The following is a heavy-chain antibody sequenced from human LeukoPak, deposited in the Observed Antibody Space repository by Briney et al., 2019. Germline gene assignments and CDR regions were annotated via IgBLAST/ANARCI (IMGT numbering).Heavy chain of an antibody. CDR2: IYYSGST. J-gene: IGHJ5*02. Sequence: SETLSLTCTISGGSISSGGYYWSWIRQHPGKGLEWIGYIYYSGSTYYNPSLKSRVTISVDTSKNQFSLKLSSVTAADTAVYYCARGSGYSYDSWGQGTLVTVSS. CDR1: GGSISSGGYY. CDR3: ARGSGYSYDS. V-gene: IGHV4-31*03. D-gene: IGHD5-18*01.